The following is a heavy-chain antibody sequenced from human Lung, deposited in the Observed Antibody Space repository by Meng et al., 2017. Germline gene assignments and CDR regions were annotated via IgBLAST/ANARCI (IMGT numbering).Heavy chain of an antibody. CDR2: ISSNGGTT. D-gene: IGHD3-22*01. V-gene: IGHV3-23*01. J-gene: IGHJ4*02. Sequence: GESLKISCAASGFTFSSYSMSWVRQAPGKGLEWVSVISSNGGTTVYADSAKGRFTISRDNAKDSLYLQMDSLRAEDTAVYFCARTYYYDSSGYYYFDYWGQGTLVTVSS. CDR3: ARTYYYDSSGYYYFDY. CDR1: GFTFSSYS.